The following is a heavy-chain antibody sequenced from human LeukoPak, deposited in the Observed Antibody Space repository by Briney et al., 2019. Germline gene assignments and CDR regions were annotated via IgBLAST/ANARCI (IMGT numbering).Heavy chain of an antibody. CDR3: AKDLPPYY. V-gene: IGHV3-23*01. Sequence: PGGSLRLSCVASGFTFSNYAMSWVRLAPGRGLEWVSVISGSGLTTFYADSVKGRFTISRDNSKNTLYLQMNSLRAEDTAVYYCAKDLPPYYWGQGTLVTVSS. CDR2: ISGSGLTT. J-gene: IGHJ4*02. CDR1: GFTFSNYA.